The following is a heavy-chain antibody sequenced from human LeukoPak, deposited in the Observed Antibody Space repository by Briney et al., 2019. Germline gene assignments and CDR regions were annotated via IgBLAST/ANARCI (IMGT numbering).Heavy chain of an antibody. CDR1: GFTFSNAW. CDR2: IKSKTDGGAT. V-gene: IGHV3-15*01. D-gene: IGHD5-12*01. Sequence: GGSLRLSCAASGFTFSNAWMSWVRQAPGKGLEWVGRIKSKTDGGATDYAAPVKGRFTISRDDSKNTLYLQMNSLKTEDTAVYYCTTGPGYSGYDYYFDYWGQGTLVTVSS. CDR3: TTGPGYSGYDYYFDY. J-gene: IGHJ4*02.